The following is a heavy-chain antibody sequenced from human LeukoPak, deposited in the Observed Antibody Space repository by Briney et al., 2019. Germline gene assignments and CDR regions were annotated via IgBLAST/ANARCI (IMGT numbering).Heavy chain of an antibody. J-gene: IGHJ5*02. Sequence: PSETLSLTCTVSGGSISSFSWSWIRQPPGKGLEYIGYIYYSGSTNYNPSLKSRVTISVDTSKNQFSLNLSSVTAADTAVYYCARDPDYDPNWFDPWGQGTLVTVSS. CDR2: IYYSGST. CDR1: GGSISSFS. D-gene: IGHD3-3*01. V-gene: IGHV4-59*01. CDR3: ARDPDYDPNWFDP.